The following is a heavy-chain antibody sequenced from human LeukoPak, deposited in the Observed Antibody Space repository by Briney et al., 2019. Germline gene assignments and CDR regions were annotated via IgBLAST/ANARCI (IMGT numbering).Heavy chain of an antibody. CDR2: ISAYNGNT. CDR1: GYTFTSYG. V-gene: IGHV1-18*01. Sequence: ASVKVSCKASGYTFTSYGISWVRQAPGQGLEWMGWISAYNGNTNYAQKLQGRVTMTTDTSTSTAYMELRSLRSDDTAVYYCARDRIQLWLLADGMDVWGQGTMVTVSS. J-gene: IGHJ6*02. D-gene: IGHD5-18*01. CDR3: ARDRIQLWLLADGMDV.